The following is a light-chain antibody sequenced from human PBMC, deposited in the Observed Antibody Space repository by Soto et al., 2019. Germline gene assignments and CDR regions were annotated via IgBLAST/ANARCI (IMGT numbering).Light chain of an antibody. Sequence: EIVMTQSPATLSVSPGERVTLSCRASQSISSNLAWYQQKPGQPPTLLFYSASARATGTPARCSGSGSGTEFTLTISSLQSEDVAVYYCQQYHDWPPLTFGGGTNVQIK. V-gene: IGKV3-15*01. CDR3: QQYHDWPPLT. CDR2: SAS. CDR1: QSISSN. J-gene: IGKJ4*01.